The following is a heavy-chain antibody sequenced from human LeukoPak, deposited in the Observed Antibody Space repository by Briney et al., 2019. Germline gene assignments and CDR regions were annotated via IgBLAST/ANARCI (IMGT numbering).Heavy chain of an antibody. J-gene: IGHJ5*02. Sequence: TGESLKISCKGSGYSFTSYWIGWVRQMPEKGLEWMGIIYPGDSDTRYSPSFQGQVTISADKSISTAYLQWSSLKASDTAMYYCAREVSYYGSGSYRWFDPWGQGTLVTVSS. V-gene: IGHV5-51*01. CDR2: IYPGDSDT. CDR3: AREVSYYGSGSYRWFDP. CDR1: GYSFTSYW. D-gene: IGHD3-10*01.